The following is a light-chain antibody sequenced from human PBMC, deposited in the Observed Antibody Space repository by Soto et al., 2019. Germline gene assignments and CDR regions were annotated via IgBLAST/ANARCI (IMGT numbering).Light chain of an antibody. V-gene: IGKV3-20*01. CDR1: QSVSSSY. CDR2: AAS. J-gene: IGKJ2*01. Sequence: EIVLTQSPGTLSLSPGERATLSCRASQSVSSSYLSWYQQKPGQAPMLLIYAASTRATGIPYRFSGSGSGTDFTLTISSLEPEDFAVYYCQKYDKSLYTFGQGTKLEIK. CDR3: QKYDKSLYT.